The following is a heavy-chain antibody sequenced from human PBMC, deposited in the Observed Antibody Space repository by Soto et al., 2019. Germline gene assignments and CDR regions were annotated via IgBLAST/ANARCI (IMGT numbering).Heavy chain of an antibody. J-gene: IGHJ6*02. V-gene: IGHV4-39*01. Sequence: SETLSLTCSVSGYSVSSSDYYWAWIRQPPGKGMEWIGSMLYSGLTYYNPSLKSRVTLSVDTSKNQFSVRLNSVTASDTAVYYCAPLSVSLSGPYGIHVWGQGTTVTVSS. CDR3: APLSVSLSGPYGIHV. D-gene: IGHD2-15*01. CDR2: MLYSGLT. CDR1: GYSVSSSDYY.